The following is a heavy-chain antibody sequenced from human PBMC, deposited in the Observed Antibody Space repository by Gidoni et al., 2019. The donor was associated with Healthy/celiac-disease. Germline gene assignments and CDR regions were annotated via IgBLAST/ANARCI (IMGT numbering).Heavy chain of an antibody. Sequence: EVQLVESGGGLVQPGGSLRLSCAASGFTFSSYAMSWVRQAPGKGLEWVSAISGSGGSTYYADSVKGRFTISRDNSKNTLYLQMNSLRAEDTAVYYCAKAAPRDGGYCSSTSCYVGNWFDPWGQGTLVTVSS. V-gene: IGHV3-23*04. CDR2: ISGSGGST. CDR1: GFTFSSYA. CDR3: AKAAPRDGGYCSSTSCYVGNWFDP. J-gene: IGHJ5*02. D-gene: IGHD2-2*01.